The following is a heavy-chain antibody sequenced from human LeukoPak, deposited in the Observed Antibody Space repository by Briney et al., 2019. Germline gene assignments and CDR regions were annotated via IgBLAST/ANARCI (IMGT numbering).Heavy chain of an antibody. Sequence: GGSLRLSCAASGFTFSSYSMNWVRQAPGKGLEWVSYITGSISTIYYADSVKGRFTISRDNAKNSLYLQMNSLRAEDTAVYYCARDMNNYDILTGYSVYYYYYYMDVWGKGTTVTISS. V-gene: IGHV3-48*04. CDR3: ARDMNNYDILTGYSVYYYYYYMDV. CDR2: ITGSISTI. D-gene: IGHD3-9*01. J-gene: IGHJ6*03. CDR1: GFTFSSYS.